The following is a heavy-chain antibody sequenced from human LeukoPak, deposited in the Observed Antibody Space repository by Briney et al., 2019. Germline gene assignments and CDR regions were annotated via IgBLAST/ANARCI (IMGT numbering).Heavy chain of an antibody. CDR1: GFTFSSYA. D-gene: IGHD5-12*01. CDR2: VSYDGSNK. Sequence: GRSLRLSCAASGFTFSSYAMHWVRQAPGKGLEWVAVVSYDGSNKYYADSVKGRFTISRDNSKNTLYLQMNSLRAEDTAVYYCARDGAVDIVASTSGGFDYWGQGTLVTVSS. J-gene: IGHJ4*02. CDR3: ARDGAVDIVASTSGGFDY. V-gene: IGHV3-30*04.